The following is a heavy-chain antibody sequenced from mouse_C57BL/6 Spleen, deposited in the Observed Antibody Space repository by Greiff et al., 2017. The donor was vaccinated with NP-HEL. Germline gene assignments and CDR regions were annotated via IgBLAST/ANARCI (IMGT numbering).Heavy chain of an antibody. Sequence: QVQLQQPGAELVKPGASVKLSCKASGYTFTSYWMQWVKQRPGQGLEWIGEIDPSDSYTNYNQKFKGKATLTVDTSSSTAYMQLSSLTSEDSAVYYCARRSSGYVNYDAMDYWGQGTSVTVSS. CDR1: GYTFTSYW. V-gene: IGHV1-50*01. CDR3: ARRSSGYVNYDAMDY. J-gene: IGHJ4*01. CDR2: IDPSDSYT. D-gene: IGHD3-2*02.